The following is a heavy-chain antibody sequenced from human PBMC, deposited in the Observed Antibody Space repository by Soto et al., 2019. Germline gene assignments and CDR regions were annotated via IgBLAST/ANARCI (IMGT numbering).Heavy chain of an antibody. CDR2: IYYSGST. D-gene: IGHD5-12*01. J-gene: IGHJ6*02. V-gene: IGHV4-39*01. CDR3: ARHYTEGYSNPKGYYYYYGMDV. Sequence: SETLSLTCTVSGGSISSSSYYWGWIRQHPGKGLEWIGSIYYSGSTYYNPSLKSRVTISVDTSKNQFSLKLSSVTAADTAVYYCARHYTEGYSNPKGYYYYYGMDVWGQGTTVTVSS. CDR1: GGSISSSSYY.